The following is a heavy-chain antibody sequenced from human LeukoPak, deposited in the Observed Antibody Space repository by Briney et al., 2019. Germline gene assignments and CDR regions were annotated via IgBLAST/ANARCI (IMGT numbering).Heavy chain of an antibody. CDR2: MNPNSGNT. V-gene: IGHV1-8*01. Sequence: GASVKVSCKASGYTFTSYDINWVRQATGQGLEWMGWMNPNSGNTGYAQKFQGRVTMTRNTSISTAYMELSSLRSEDTAVYYCARVFLTGYYYYYYYMDVWGKGTTVTISS. J-gene: IGHJ6*03. D-gene: IGHD3-9*01. CDR3: ARVFLTGYYYYYYYMDV. CDR1: GYTFTSYD.